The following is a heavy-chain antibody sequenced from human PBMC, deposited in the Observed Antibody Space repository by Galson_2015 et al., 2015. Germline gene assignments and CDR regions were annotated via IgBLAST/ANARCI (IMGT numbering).Heavy chain of an antibody. D-gene: IGHD3-22*01. Sequence: SLRLSCAASGFLFNKYAMYWVRQAPGKGLEWVAVISYDGSYQNYGDSVKGRFTVSRDNSNDSLYLEMKSLKVDDTAVYYCARAARDHYDSSDALDTWGQGTLVTVSS. CDR1: GFLFNKYA. V-gene: IGHV3-30*04. CDR3: ARAARDHYDSSDALDT. J-gene: IGHJ3*01. CDR2: ISYDGSYQ.